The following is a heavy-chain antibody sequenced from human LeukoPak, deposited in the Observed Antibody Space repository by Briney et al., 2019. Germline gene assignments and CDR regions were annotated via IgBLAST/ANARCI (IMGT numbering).Heavy chain of an antibody. CDR3: AREAYCGGDCYLDAFDI. J-gene: IGHJ3*02. CDR2: IYPGDSDT. CDR1: GYSFTSYW. Sequence: GESLKISCQGSGYSFTSYWIGWVRQMPGKGLEWMGIIYPGDSDTRYSPSFQGQVTISADKSISTAYLQWSSLKASDTAMYYCAREAYCGGDCYLDAFDIWGQGTMVTVSS. V-gene: IGHV5-51*01. D-gene: IGHD2-21*02.